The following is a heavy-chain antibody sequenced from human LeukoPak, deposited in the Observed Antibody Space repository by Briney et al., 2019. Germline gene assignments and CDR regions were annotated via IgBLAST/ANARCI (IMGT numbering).Heavy chain of an antibody. CDR1: GGSISSGGYY. CDR3: AGEPVVVIAITGRAFDI. V-gene: IGHV4-30-2*01. Sequence: PSETLSLTCTVSGGSISSGGYYWSWIRQPPGKGLEWIGYIYHSGSTYYNPSLKSRVTISVDRSKNQFSLKLSSVTAADTAVYYCAGEPVVVIAITGRAFDIWGQGTMVTVSS. J-gene: IGHJ3*02. D-gene: IGHD2-21*01. CDR2: IYHSGST.